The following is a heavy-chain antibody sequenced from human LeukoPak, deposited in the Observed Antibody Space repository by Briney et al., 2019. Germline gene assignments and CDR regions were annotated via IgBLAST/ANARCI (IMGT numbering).Heavy chain of an antibody. J-gene: IGHJ4*02. D-gene: IGHD5-24*01. V-gene: IGHV3-49*03. Sequence: GGSLRLSCTASGFTFGDYPMSWFRQAPGKGLEWVGFIRSGAYGGATEYAASVKDRFAISRDDFKSIAYLQMNSLKTDDTAVYYCSRRRDGYNRDDFWGQGTLVTVSS. CDR2: IRSGAYGGAT. CDR3: SRRRDGYNRDDF. CDR1: GFTFGDYP.